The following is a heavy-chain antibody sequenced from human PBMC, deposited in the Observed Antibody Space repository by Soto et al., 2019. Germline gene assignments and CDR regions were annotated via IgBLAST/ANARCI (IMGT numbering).Heavy chain of an antibody. CDR2: IYYSGST. CDR3: ARIGIVVVVAASDFSGWFDP. D-gene: IGHD2-15*01. CDR1: GGSISSGGYY. J-gene: IGHJ5*02. V-gene: IGHV4-31*03. Sequence: PSETLSLTCTVSGGSISSGGYYWSWIRQHPGKGLEWIGYIYYSGSTYYNPSLKSRVTISVDTSKNQFSLKLSSVTAADTAVYYCARIGIVVVVAASDFSGWFDPWGQGTLVTVS.